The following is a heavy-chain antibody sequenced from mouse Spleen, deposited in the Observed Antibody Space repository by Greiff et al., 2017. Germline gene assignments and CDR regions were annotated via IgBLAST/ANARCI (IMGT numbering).Heavy chain of an antibody. D-gene: IGHD4-1*01. V-gene: IGHV3-6*01. CDR2: ISYDGSN. Sequence: EVQLQQSGPGLVKPSQSLSLTCSVTGYSITSGYYWNWIRQFPGNKLEWMGYISYDGSNNYNPSLKNRISITRDTSKNQFFLKLNSVTTEDTATYYCAREDPLGRYFDYWGQGTTLTVSS. CDR1: GYSITSGYY. J-gene: IGHJ2*01. CDR3: AREDPLGRYFDY.